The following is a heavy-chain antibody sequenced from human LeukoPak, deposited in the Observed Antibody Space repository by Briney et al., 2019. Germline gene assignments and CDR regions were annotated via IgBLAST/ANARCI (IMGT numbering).Heavy chain of an antibody. CDR1: GYTFTSYA. D-gene: IGHD7-27*01. V-gene: IGHV1-3*01. CDR2: INAGNGNT. J-gene: IGHJ4*02. Sequence: ASVKVSCKASGYTFTSYAMHWVRQAPGQRLEWMGWINAGNGNTKYSQKFQGRVTITRDTSASTAYMELSSLRSDDTAVYYCARGPPNWGYDYWGPGTLVTVSS. CDR3: ARGPPNWGYDY.